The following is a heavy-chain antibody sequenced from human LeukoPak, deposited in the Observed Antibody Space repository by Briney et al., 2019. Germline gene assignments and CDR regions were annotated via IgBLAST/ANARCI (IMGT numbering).Heavy chain of an antibody. CDR1: GYTFTSYA. D-gene: IGHD7-27*01. V-gene: IGHV1-3*01. CDR2: INAGNGNT. J-gene: IGHJ4*02. Sequence: ASVKVSCKASGYTFTSYAMHWVRQAPGQRLEWMGWINAGNGNTKYSQKFQGRVTITRDTSASTAYMELSSLRSDDTAVYYCARGPPNWGYDYWGPGTLVTVSS. CDR3: ARGPPNWGYDY.